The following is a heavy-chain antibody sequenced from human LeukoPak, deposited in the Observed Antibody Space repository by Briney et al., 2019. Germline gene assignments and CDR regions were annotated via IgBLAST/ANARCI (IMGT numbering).Heavy chain of an antibody. V-gene: IGHV4-39*07. CDR1: GGSLNSNIYH. Sequence: SETLSLTCSVSGGSLNSNIYHWAWIRQTPGKGLEWIGTVSYSGTTSYNPSLESRVTISVDASKNQFSLTLRSLTAADTAMYHCARVDRRGYSDYTAILPDFWGQGTLVTVSS. CDR2: VSYSGTT. CDR3: ARVDRRGYSDYTAILPDF. J-gene: IGHJ4*02. D-gene: IGHD5-12*01.